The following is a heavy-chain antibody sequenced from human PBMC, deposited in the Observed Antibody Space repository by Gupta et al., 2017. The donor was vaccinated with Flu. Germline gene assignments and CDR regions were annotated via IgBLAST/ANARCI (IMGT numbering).Heavy chain of an antibody. D-gene: IGHD4-17*01. CDR2: ISRDRGST. CDR3: AKDRRQTYGDYYDHYGMDV. V-gene: IGHV3-9*01. Sequence: GQLVDSGGGWVQHGRSLRLSCAAAGFTLDDYAVTWVRQAPGRGLEWVTGISRDRGSTDYADSVKGRFTISRDNAKNSLYLQMNSLRPEDTALYYCAKDRRQTYGDYYDHYGMDVWGQGTTVTVSS. CDR1: GFTLDDYA. J-gene: IGHJ6*02.